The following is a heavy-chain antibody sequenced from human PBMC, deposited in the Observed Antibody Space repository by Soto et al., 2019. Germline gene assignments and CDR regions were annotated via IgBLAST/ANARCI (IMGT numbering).Heavy chain of an antibody. CDR3: ARGAGIAAAKNAYYYYCGMDV. CDR2: IIPIFGTA. J-gene: IGHJ6*02. Sequence: QVQLVQSGAEVKKPGSSVKVSCKASGGTFSSYAISWVRQAPGQGLEWMGGIIPIFGTANYAQKFQGRDTITADKSTSTAYMELSSLRSEDTAVYYCARGAGIAAAKNAYYYYCGMDVWGQGTTVTVSS. V-gene: IGHV1-69*06. CDR1: GGTFSSYA. D-gene: IGHD6-13*01.